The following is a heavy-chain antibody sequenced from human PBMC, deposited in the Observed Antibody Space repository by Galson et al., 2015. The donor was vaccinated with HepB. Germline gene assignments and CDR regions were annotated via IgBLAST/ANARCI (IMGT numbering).Heavy chain of an antibody. CDR3: AKVGALMVVAAHDFGIDK. D-gene: IGHD2-15*01. J-gene: IGHJ4*02. Sequence: SLRLSCAASGFTFSSYGMHWVRQAPGKGLEWVAVISHDRSKEYYGDSVKGRFTVSRDNSNNTLSLQMNSLRVEDTAVYYCAKVGALMVVAAHDFGIDKWGQGTLVIVSS. CDR2: ISHDRSKE. V-gene: IGHV3-30*18. CDR1: GFTFSSYG.